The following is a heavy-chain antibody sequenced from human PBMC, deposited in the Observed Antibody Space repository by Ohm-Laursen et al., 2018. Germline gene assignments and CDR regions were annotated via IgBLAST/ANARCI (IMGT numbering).Heavy chain of an antibody. CDR3: ARGAGYVDTAMVLVPYGMDV. J-gene: IGHJ6*02. CDR2: INPSGGST. Sequence: ASVKVSCKASGYTFTSYYMHWVRQAPGQGLEWMGIINPSGGSTSYAQKFQGRVTMTRDTSTSTVYMELSSLRSEDTAVYYCARGAGYVDTAMVLVPYGMDVWGQGTTVTVSS. D-gene: IGHD5-18*01. CDR1: GYTFTSYY. V-gene: IGHV1-46*01.